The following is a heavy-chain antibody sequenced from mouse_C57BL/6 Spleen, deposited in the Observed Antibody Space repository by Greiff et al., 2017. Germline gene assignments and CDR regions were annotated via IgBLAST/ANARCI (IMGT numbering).Heavy chain of an antibody. CDR3: ARDTSDGYYSYYAMDY. CDR2: ISYDGSN. Sequence: VQLQQSGPGLVKPSQSLSLTCSVTGYSITSGYYWNWIRQFPGNKLEWMGYISYDGSNNYNPSLKNRISITRDTSKNQFFLKLNSVTTEDTATYYCARDTSDGYYSYYAMDYWGQGTSVTVSS. CDR1: GYSITSGYY. V-gene: IGHV3-6*01. D-gene: IGHD2-3*01. J-gene: IGHJ4*01.